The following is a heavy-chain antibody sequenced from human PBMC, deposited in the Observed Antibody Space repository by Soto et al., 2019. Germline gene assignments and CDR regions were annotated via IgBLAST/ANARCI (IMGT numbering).Heavy chain of an antibody. V-gene: IGHV3-53*01. D-gene: IGHD3-10*01. CDR2: IYSDGTT. J-gene: IGHJ4*02. Sequence: GGSLRLSCAASGFIVTSNYMSWVRQAPGKGLEWVSVIYSDGTTNYAGSVKGRFTISRDNSKNTVFLQMSSLRAEDTAVYYCAKGGPGASSGLFESWGQGTLVTVSS. CDR1: GFIVTSNY. CDR3: AKGGPGASSGLFES.